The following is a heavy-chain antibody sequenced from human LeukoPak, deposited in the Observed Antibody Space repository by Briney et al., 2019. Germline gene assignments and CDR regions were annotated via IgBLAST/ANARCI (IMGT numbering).Heavy chain of an antibody. J-gene: IGHJ4*02. V-gene: IGHV4-34*01. CDR1: GGSFSGYY. CDR3: ARVSSRDGYNYYFDY. CDR2: INHSGST. D-gene: IGHD5-24*01. Sequence: SETLSLTCAVYGGSFSGYYWSWIRQPPGKGLEWIGEINHSGSTNYNPSLKSRDTISVDTSKNQSSLKLSSVTAADTAVYYCARVSSRDGYNYYFDYWGQGTLVTVSS.